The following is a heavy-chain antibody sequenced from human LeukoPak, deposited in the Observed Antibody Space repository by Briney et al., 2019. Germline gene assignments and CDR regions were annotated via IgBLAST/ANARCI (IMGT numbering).Heavy chain of an antibody. CDR3: ARRIMITFGGVIVPRGGYFDY. Sequence: SETLSLTCAVYGGSFSGYYWSWIRQPPGKGLEWIGEINHSGSTNYNPSLKSRVTISVDTSKNQFSLKLSSVTAADTAVYYCARRIMITFGGVIVPRGGYFDYWGQGTLVTVSS. CDR1: GGSFSGYY. D-gene: IGHD3-16*02. J-gene: IGHJ4*02. CDR2: INHSGST. V-gene: IGHV4-34*01.